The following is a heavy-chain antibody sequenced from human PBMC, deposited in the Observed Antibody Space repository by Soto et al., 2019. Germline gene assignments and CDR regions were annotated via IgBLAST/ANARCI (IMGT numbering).Heavy chain of an antibody. Sequence: QVQLQESGPGLVKPSQTLSLTCTVSGGSISSGGYYWSWIRQHPGKGLEWIGYIYYSGSTYYNPSLKSRVTISVDTSKNQFSLKLSSVTAADTAVYYCARDGMNSGYYLSPDYFDYWGQGTLVTVSS. V-gene: IGHV4-31*03. D-gene: IGHD3-22*01. CDR3: ARDGMNSGYYLSPDYFDY. J-gene: IGHJ4*02. CDR1: GGSISSGGYY. CDR2: IYYSGST.